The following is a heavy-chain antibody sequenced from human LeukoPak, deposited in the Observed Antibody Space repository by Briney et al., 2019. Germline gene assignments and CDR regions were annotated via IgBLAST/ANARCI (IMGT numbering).Heavy chain of an antibody. Sequence: GGSLRLSCAASGFTFSSYWMSWVRQAPGKGLEWVAVISYGGNNKYYADSVKGRFTISRDNSKNTLYLQMNSLRAEDTAVYYCARDPSYDFWSGSLDYWGQGTLVTVSS. V-gene: IGHV3-30-3*01. J-gene: IGHJ4*02. CDR2: ISYGGNNK. D-gene: IGHD3-3*01. CDR1: GFTFSSYW. CDR3: ARDPSYDFWSGSLDY.